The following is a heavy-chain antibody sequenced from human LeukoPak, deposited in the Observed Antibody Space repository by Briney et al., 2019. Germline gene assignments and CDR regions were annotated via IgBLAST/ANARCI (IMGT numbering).Heavy chain of an antibody. Sequence: GASVKVSCKASGYTFTGYYMHWVRQAPGQGLEWMGRINPNSGGTNYARKFQGRVTMTRDTSISTAYMELSRLRSDDTAVYYCAQYYYDSSGAFDIWGQGTMVTVSS. CDR3: AQYYYDSSGAFDI. D-gene: IGHD3-22*01. J-gene: IGHJ3*02. CDR1: GYTFTGYY. CDR2: INPNSGGT. V-gene: IGHV1-2*06.